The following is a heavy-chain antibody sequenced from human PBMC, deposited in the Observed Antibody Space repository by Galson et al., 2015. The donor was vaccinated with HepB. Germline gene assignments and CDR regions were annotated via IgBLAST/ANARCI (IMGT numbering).Heavy chain of an antibody. V-gene: IGHV3-7*01. CDR2: IKQDGSEK. CDR1: GFTFSSYW. Sequence: SLRLSCAASGFTFSSYWMSWVRQAPGKGLEWVANIKQDGSEKYYVDSVKGRFTISRDNAKNTLYLQMNSLRPEDTAVFYCAKSRGASFYFDSWGQGTLVTVSP. D-gene: IGHD1-26*01. CDR3: AKSRGASFYFDS. J-gene: IGHJ4*02.